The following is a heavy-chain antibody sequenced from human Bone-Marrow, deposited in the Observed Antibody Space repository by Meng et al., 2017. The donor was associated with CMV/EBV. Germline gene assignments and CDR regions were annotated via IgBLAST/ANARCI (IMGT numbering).Heavy chain of an antibody. CDR2: IKQDGSEK. V-gene: IGHV3-7*01. J-gene: IGHJ4*02. CDR1: GFTFSSYW. CDR3: ARSRITCVY. Sequence: GESLKISCAASGFTFSSYWMSWVRQAPGKGLEWVANIKQDGSEKYYVDSVKGRFTVSRDNAKNSLYLQMNSLRAEDTAVYDCARSRITCVYWGQGTLVNVAS. D-gene: IGHD5-24*01.